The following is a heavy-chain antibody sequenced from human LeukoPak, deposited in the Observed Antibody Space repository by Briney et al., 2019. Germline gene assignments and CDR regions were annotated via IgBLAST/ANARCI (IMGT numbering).Heavy chain of an antibody. Sequence: GESLKIACKHSGYRFTSYWISWVRQMPGKGLEWMGRIDPSDSYTTYSPSFQGHVTISADKSVSTAYLQWDNLKASDTAMYYCARGARYGELSWGQGTLVTVSS. CDR1: GYRFTSYW. D-gene: IGHD3-16*01. J-gene: IGHJ5*02. V-gene: IGHV5-10-1*01. CDR3: ARGARYGELS. CDR2: IDPSDSYT.